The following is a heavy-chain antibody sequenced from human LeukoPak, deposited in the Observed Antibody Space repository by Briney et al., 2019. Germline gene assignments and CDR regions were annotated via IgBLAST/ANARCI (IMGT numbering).Heavy chain of an antibody. D-gene: IGHD6-13*01. CDR2: FDPEDGET. V-gene: IGHV1-24*01. J-gene: IGHJ1*01. CDR3: ATDRGIAAETGDAEYFQH. Sequence: GASVKVSFKFSGYTLTELSMHWVRQAPGKGLEWMGGFDPEDGETIYAQKFQGRVTMTEDTSTDTAYMELSSLRSEDTDVYYCATDRGIAAETGDAEYFQHWGQGTLVTVSS. CDR1: GYTLTELS.